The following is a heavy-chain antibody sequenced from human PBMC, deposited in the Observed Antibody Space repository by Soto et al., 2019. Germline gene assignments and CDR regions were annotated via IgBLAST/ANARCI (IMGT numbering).Heavy chain of an antibody. CDR2: IYYSGTT. Sequence: SETLSLTCSAPAGCPSSLFWSWIRQPPGKGLEWIGQIYYSGTTYYYNPSLKSRVTISVDTSKNQFSLKLTSVTAADTAVYYCANYLNWFDPWGQGTPVT. D-gene: IGHD3-10*01. J-gene: IGHJ5*02. CDR1: AGCPSSLF. CDR3: ANYLNWFDP. V-gene: IGHV4-59*11.